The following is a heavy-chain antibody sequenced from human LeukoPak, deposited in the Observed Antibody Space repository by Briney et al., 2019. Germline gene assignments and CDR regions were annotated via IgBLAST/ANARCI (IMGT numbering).Heavy chain of an antibody. CDR1: GFTFSSYS. Sequence: GGSLRLSCAASGFTFSSYSMNWVRQAPGKGLEWVSSISRSSSYIYYADSVKGRFTISRDNAKNSLYLQMNSLRAEDTAVYYCARGGGYSYGSFDYWGQGTLVTVSS. V-gene: IGHV3-21*01. J-gene: IGHJ4*02. CDR3: ARGGGYSYGSFDY. D-gene: IGHD5-18*01. CDR2: ISRSSSYI.